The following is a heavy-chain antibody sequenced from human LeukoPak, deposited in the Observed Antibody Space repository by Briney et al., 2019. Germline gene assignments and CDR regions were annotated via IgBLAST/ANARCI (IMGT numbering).Heavy chain of an antibody. D-gene: IGHD5-12*01. J-gene: IGHJ5*02. CDR1: GGSISSYY. Sequence: SETLSLTCTVSGGSISSYYWSWIRQPPGKGLEWIGYIYYSGSTNYNPSLKSRVTISVDTSKNQFSLKLSSVIAADTAVYYCAREVAHIHWFDPWGQGTLVTVSS. CDR3: AREVAHIHWFDP. CDR2: IYYSGST. V-gene: IGHV4-59*01.